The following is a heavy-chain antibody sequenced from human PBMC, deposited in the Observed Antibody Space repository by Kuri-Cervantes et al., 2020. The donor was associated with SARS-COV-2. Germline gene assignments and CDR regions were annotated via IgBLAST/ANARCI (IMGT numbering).Heavy chain of an antibody. Sequence: GGSLRLSCTASGFTFSSHCMSWVRQAPGKGLEWVSAISGSGGSTYYADSVKGRFTISRDNSKNTLYLQMNSLRAEDTAVYYCAKLGIVRIVVVISEYYFDYWGQGTLVTVSS. CDR3: AKLGIVRIVVVISEYYFDY. D-gene: IGHD3-22*01. CDR2: ISGSGGST. V-gene: IGHV3-23*01. CDR1: GFTFSSHC. J-gene: IGHJ4*02.